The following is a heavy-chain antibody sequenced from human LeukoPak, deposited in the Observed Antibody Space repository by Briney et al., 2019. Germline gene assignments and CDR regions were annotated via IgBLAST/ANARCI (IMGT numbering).Heavy chain of an antibody. CDR3: AKGSSSSRPYYFDF. CDR1: GFTFSIYA. J-gene: IGHJ4*02. D-gene: IGHD6-6*01. V-gene: IGHV3-23*01. CDR2: ITDSGGDI. Sequence: GGSLRLSCTASGFTFSIYAMGWVRQAPGKGLEWVSAITDSGGDIYHADSVKGRLTISRDNSKNTLYLQMNSLRVEDTAVYYCAKGSSSSRPYYFDFWGRGTLVTVSS.